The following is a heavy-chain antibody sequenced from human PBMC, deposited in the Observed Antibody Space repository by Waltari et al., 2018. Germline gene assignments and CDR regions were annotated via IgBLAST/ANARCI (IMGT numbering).Heavy chain of an antibody. Sequence: EVQVVESGGGLVKPGGSLRLSCTASGFTFSSYSMYGVRQAPGKGLEWVSSISGTSHYIYYSDSVRGRFTISRDNPKNSLYLQMNSLRAEDTAVYYCARGSATTVTTRGPTDYWGQGTLVTVSS. CDR3: ARGSATTVTTRGPTDY. J-gene: IGHJ4*02. CDR2: ISGTSHYI. D-gene: IGHD4-17*01. V-gene: IGHV3-21*01. CDR1: GFTFSSYS.